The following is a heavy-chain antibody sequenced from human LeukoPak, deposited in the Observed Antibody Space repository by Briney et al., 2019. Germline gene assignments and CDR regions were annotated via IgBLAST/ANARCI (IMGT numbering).Heavy chain of an antibody. CDR2: ISSSSSYI. D-gene: IGHD3-16*01. J-gene: IGHJ3*02. Sequence: GGSLRLSCAASGFTFSSYSMNWVRQAPGKGLEWVSSISSSSSYIYYADSVKGRFTISRDNAKNSLYLQMNSLRAEDTAVYYCARDLSIGGFDIWGQGTMVTASS. CDR1: GFTFSSYS. V-gene: IGHV3-21*01. CDR3: ARDLSIGGFDI.